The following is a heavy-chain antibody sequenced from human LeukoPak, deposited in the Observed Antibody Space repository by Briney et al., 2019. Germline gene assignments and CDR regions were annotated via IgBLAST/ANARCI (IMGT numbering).Heavy chain of an antibody. CDR3: ARPLGYCRGGSCYDAFDI. Sequence: PGESLTLSCAASGFPFSIYWMSWVRQPPGKGREWVANINQDGSEKYYVDSMKSRFTISRDNDKNSLYLQMNSLRAEDTAVYYCARPLGYCRGGSCYDAFDIWGQGTMVTVS. V-gene: IGHV3-7*01. D-gene: IGHD2-15*01. CDR2: INQDGSEK. J-gene: IGHJ3*02. CDR1: GFPFSIYW.